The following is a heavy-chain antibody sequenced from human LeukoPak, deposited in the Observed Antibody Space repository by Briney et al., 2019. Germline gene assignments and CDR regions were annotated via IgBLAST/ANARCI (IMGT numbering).Heavy chain of an antibody. CDR1: GFTFSAYA. D-gene: IGHD4-17*01. CDR3: AKFDYGDY. J-gene: IGHJ4*02. CDR2: ISGSGGNT. Sequence: GGSLRLSCAASGFTFSAYAMNWVRQAPGKGLEWVSGISGSGGNTYYADSVKGRFTISRDNSKNTLYLQIHSLRAEDTAVYYCAKFDYGDYWGQGTLVTVSS. V-gene: IGHV3-23*01.